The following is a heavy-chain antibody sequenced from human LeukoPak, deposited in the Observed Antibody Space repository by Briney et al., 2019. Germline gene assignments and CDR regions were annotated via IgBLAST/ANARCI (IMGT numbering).Heavy chain of an antibody. D-gene: IGHD5-12*01. J-gene: IGHJ6*02. CDR1: GFTFSNAW. CDR2: IKRKTDGGTT. CDR3: TTGWLRFGYYYYGIDV. Sequence: GGSLRLSCAVSGFTFSNAWMNWVRQAPGRGLEWVGPIKRKTDGGTTDYAAPVKGRFTISRDDSKNTLYLQMNSLKTEDTAVYYCTTGWLRFGYYYYGIDVWGQGTTVTVSS. V-gene: IGHV3-15*07.